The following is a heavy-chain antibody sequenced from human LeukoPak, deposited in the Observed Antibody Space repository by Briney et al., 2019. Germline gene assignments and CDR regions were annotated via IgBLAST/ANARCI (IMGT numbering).Heavy chain of an antibody. D-gene: IGHD5-24*01. V-gene: IGHV3-43*01. CDR2: ISWDGGST. CDR3: AKDRGYKNYYYYYYMDV. CDR1: GFTFDDYT. Sequence: GGSLRLSCAASGFTFDDYTMHWVRQAPGRGLEWVSLISWDGGSTYYADSVKGRFTISRDNSKNSLYLQMNGLRTEDTALYYCAKDRGYKNYYYYYYMDVWGKGTTVTVSS. J-gene: IGHJ6*03.